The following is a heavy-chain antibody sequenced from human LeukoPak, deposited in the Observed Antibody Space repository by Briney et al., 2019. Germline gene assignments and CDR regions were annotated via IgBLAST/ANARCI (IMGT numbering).Heavy chain of an antibody. Sequence: GASVKVSCKASGYTFIDYYIHWVRQAPGQGLEWMGWINPNSGGTKYAQKFQGRVTMTRDTSISTAYMELSRLRSDDTAVYYCTRDQWNHDTSGYYATFDYWGQGSLVTVSS. CDR3: TRDQWNHDTSGYYATFDY. V-gene: IGHV1-2*02. CDR1: GYTFIDYY. D-gene: IGHD3-22*01. J-gene: IGHJ4*02. CDR2: INPNSGGT.